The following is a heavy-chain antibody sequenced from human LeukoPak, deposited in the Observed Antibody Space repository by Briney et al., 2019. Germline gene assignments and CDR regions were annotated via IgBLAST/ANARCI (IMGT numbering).Heavy chain of an antibody. Sequence: SETLSLTSADPVGSFSVYYWSCVRHTPGKGLESIWEIYHVGSINYNPPLKSRVTISVDTSKNQFPLKLSSVTAADTAVYYCARGKRKIQLWLRGGRTLDYWGQGTLVTVSS. V-gene: IGHV4-34*01. CDR2: IYHVGSI. J-gene: IGHJ4*02. CDR1: VGSFSVYY. CDR3: ARGKRKIQLWLRGGRTLDY. D-gene: IGHD5-18*01.